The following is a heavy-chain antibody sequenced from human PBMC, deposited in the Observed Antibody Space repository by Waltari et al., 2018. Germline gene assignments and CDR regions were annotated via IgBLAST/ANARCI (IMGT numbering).Heavy chain of an antibody. J-gene: IGHJ4*02. Sequence: EVQLVQSGAEVKKPGESLKISCKGSGYSFTSYWIGWVRQMPGKGLEWGGSIYPCDSDTRYSPSFQGQVTISADKSISTAYLQWSSLKASDTAMYYCASSSFGLFTYFDYWGQGTLVTVSS. V-gene: IGHV5-51*01. CDR1: GYSFTSYW. D-gene: IGHD3-3*02. CDR2: IYPCDSDT. CDR3: ASSSFGLFTYFDY.